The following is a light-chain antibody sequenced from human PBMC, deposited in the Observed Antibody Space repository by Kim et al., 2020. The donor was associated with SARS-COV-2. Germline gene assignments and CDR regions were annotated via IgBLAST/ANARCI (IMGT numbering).Light chain of an antibody. CDR1: SGHSTYA. J-gene: IGLJ2*01. Sequence: SVKLTCTLSSGHSTYAIAWYQQQPEKSPRYLMKLYSDGRHVKGDGIPDRLSGSSSGPERYLTISSLQSEDEADYYCQTWGSGTVVFGGGTKLTVL. CDR3: QTWGSGTVV. V-gene: IGLV4-69*01. CDR2: LYSDGRH.